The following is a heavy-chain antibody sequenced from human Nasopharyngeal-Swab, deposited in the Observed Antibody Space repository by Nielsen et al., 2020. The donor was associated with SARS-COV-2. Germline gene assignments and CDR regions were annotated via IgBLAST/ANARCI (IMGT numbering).Heavy chain of an antibody. Sequence: SETLSLTCTVSGGSLRHNDYYWGWIRQPPGKGLEWIGSIYWTGNAYYNPTVKGRVAVSVDTSKNQFSLELRSVSAADTAFYYCARVDCSDSHCFSHRAGPMWFDPWGRGTLVTVSS. CDR2: IYWTGNA. CDR3: ARVDCSDSHCFSHRAGPMWFDP. CDR1: GGSLRHNDYY. D-gene: IGHD2-21*02. V-gene: IGHV4-39*02. J-gene: IGHJ5*02.